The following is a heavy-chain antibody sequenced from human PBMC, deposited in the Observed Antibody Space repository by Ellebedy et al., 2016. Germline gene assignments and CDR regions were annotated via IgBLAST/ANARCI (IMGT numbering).Heavy chain of an antibody. CDR2: INHSGST. V-gene: IGHV4-34*01. CDR1: GGSFTGYY. D-gene: IGHD2-21*02. CDR3: SRGVTDQN. Sequence: SETLSLTCAVYGGSFTGYYWSWIRQPPGKGLEWIGEINHSGSTNYNSSLKSRVTISLDTSKNQFSLRLTSVTAADTAVYYCSRGVTDQNWGQGTLVTVSS. J-gene: IGHJ4*02.